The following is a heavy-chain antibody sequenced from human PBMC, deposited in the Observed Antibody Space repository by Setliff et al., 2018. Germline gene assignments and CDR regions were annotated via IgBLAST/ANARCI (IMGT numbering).Heavy chain of an antibody. V-gene: IGHV4-38-2*01. CDR3: ARTMYSSSWYGAFDI. J-gene: IGHJ3*02. CDR2: VYYSGST. CDR1: DYSISSGYY. Sequence: SSETLSLTCAVSDYSISSGYYWGWIRQPPGKGLEWIGSVYYSGSTYYHPSLKSRVSTSVDTSQNQISLKLSSVTAADTAVYYCARTMYSSSWYGAFDIWGQGTMVTVSS. D-gene: IGHD6-13*01.